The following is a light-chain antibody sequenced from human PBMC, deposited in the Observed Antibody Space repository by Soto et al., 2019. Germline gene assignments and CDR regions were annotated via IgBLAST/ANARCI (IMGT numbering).Light chain of an antibody. CDR1: QIVSSF. CDR3: QQRSNWRVT. Sequence: EIVLTQSPATLSLSPGERATLSCRASQIVSSFLAWYQQKPGQAPRLLIYDASNMATGIPARFSGSGSGTDFTLTISSLEPEDFAVYYCQQRSNWRVTFGQGTRLEIK. CDR2: DAS. V-gene: IGKV3-11*01. J-gene: IGKJ5*01.